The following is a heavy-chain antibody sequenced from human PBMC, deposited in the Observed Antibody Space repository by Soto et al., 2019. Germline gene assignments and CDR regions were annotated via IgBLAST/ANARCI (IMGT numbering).Heavy chain of an antibody. CDR2: ISYDGSNK. CDR3: AKVGNEYSSGWYAPSLDY. V-gene: IGHV3-30*18. J-gene: IGHJ4*02. Sequence: QVQLVESGGGVVQPGRSLRLSCAASGFTFSNYGMHWVRQAPGKGLEWVAVISYDGSNKYYADFVKGRFTISRDNSKNTLYLQMNSLRAEDTAVYYCAKVGNEYSSGWYAPSLDYWGQGTLVTVSS. CDR1: GFTFSNYG. D-gene: IGHD6-19*01.